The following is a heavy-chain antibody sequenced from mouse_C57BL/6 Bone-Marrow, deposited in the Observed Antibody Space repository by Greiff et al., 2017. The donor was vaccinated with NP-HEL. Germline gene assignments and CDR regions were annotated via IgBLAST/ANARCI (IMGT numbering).Heavy chain of an antibody. CDR1: GFSLTSYG. Sequence: VQLQQSGPGLVQPSQSLSITCTVSGFSLTSYGVHWVRQSPGKGLEWLGVIWSGGSTDYNAAFISRLSISKDNSKSQVFFKMNSLQADDTAIYYCARNSWARAMDYWGQGTSVTVSS. J-gene: IGHJ4*01. D-gene: IGHD4-1*01. CDR2: IWSGGST. CDR3: ARNSWARAMDY. V-gene: IGHV2-2*01.